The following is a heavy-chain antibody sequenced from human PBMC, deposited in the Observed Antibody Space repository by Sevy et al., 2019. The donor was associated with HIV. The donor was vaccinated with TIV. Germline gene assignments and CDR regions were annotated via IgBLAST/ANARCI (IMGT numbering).Heavy chain of an antibody. CDR2: LSGNGGST. J-gene: IGHJ3*02. CDR1: GFTFSSYA. D-gene: IGHD1-26*01. Sequence: GGSLRLSCAASGFTFSSYAMNWVRQAPGKGLEWVSGLSGNGGSTNYADSVKGRFTISRDNSKNTLYLQMNSLSAEDTAIYYCAKDRVWELGDAFDIWGQWTMVTVSS. V-gene: IGHV3-23*01. CDR3: AKDRVWELGDAFDI.